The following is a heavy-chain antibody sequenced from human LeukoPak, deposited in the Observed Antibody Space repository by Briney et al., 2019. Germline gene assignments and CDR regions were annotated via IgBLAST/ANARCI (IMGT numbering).Heavy chain of an antibody. CDR3: ARDKSSANWLDS. V-gene: IGHV1-46*01. J-gene: IGHJ5*01. D-gene: IGHD3-10*01. CDR2: INPSGGST. CDR1: GYTFTYYY. Sequence: GASVKVSCKASGYTFTYYYMHWVRQAPGQGLEWMGIINPSGGSTNYAQKFQGRVTMTSDTSASTVYMDLSSLRSEDTAIYYCARDKSSANWLDSWGQGTLVTVSS.